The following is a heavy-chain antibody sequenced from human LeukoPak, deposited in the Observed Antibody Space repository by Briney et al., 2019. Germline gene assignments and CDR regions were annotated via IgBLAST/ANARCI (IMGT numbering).Heavy chain of an antibody. D-gene: IGHD5-18*01. CDR3: ARGGYSYGYMGYFDF. V-gene: IGHV1-3*01. J-gene: IGHJ4*02. Sequence: ASVKVSCKASGYTFTNYGIHWVRQAPGQSLEWMGWINPNTGNTKYSQKFQGSVTFIRDASASTAYMELSSLRSEDTAVYYCARGGYSYGYMGYFDFWGQGSLVTVSS. CDR2: INPNTGNT. CDR1: GYTFTNYG.